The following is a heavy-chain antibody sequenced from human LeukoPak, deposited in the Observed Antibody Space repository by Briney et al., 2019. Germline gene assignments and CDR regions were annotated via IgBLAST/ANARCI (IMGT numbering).Heavy chain of an antibody. J-gene: IGHJ6*03. D-gene: IGHD2-2*01. CDR2: ISSSGSTI. CDR1: GFTFSSYG. CDR3: ARAGCSSTSCPYYYYYYYMDV. Sequence: GGSLRLSCAASGFTFSSYGMNWVRQAPGKGLEWVSYISSSGSTIYYADSVKGRFTISRDNAKNSLYLQMNSLRAEDTAVYYCARAGCSSTSCPYYYYYYYMDVWGKGTTVTVSS. V-gene: IGHV3-48*03.